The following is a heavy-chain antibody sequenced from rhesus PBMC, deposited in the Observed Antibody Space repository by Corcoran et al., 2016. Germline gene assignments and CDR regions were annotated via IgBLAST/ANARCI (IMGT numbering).Heavy chain of an antibody. V-gene: IGHV2-174*01. CDR1: GFSLTTSGMG. J-gene: IGHJ4*01. CDR2: IYWEDDK. Sequence: QVTLKESGPALVKPTQTLTLTCTFSGFSLTTSGMGVGWIRQPPGKALEWLALIYWEDDKRYSTSLKSRLTSSKDTSKNQVVLTMTNMDPVDTATYYCARLGNFDYWGQGVLVTISS. CDR3: ARLGNFDY.